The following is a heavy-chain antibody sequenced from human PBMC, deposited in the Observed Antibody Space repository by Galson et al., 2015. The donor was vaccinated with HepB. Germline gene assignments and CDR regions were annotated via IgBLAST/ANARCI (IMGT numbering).Heavy chain of an antibody. Sequence: SLRLSCAASGFTFSSYSMNWVRRAPGKGLEWVSSISSSSSYIYYTDSVKGRFTISRDNAKNSLYLQMNSLRAEDTAVYYCAREYCSSTSCYTGAFDIWGQGTMVTVSS. J-gene: IGHJ3*02. D-gene: IGHD2-2*02. CDR1: GFTFSSYS. CDR3: AREYCSSTSCYTGAFDI. CDR2: ISSSSSYI. V-gene: IGHV3-21*01.